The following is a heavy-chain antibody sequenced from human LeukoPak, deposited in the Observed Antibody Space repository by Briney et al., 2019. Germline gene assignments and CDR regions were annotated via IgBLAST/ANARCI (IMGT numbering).Heavy chain of an antibody. D-gene: IGHD6-13*01. V-gene: IGHV4-31*03. J-gene: IGHJ4*02. CDR2: IYYSGST. CDR1: GGSISSGGYY. CDR3: ARGRAGGYSSSWLDY. Sequence: SQTLSLTCTVSGGSISSGGYYWSWIRQHPGKGLEWIGYIYYSGSTYYNPSLKSRVTISVDTSKNQFSLKLSSVTAADTAVYYCARGRAGGYSSSWLDYWGQGTLVTVSS.